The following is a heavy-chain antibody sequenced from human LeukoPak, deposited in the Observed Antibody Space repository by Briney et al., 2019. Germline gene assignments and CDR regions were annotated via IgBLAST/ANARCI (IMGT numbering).Heavy chain of an antibody. Sequence: GGSLRLSCAASGFTFSSYWMHWVRQAPGKGLVWVSRINSDGSSTSYADSVKGRFTISRDNAKNTLYLQMNSLRAEDTAVYYCARAAAAGPRPFYYYYYMDVWGKGTTVTISS. V-gene: IGHV3-74*01. CDR3: ARAAAAGPRPFYYYYYMDV. J-gene: IGHJ6*03. CDR2: INSDGSST. CDR1: GFTFSSYW. D-gene: IGHD6-13*01.